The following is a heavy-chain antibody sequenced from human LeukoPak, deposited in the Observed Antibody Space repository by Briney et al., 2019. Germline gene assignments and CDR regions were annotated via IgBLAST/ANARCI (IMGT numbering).Heavy chain of an antibody. CDR1: GFAFSSYA. V-gene: IGHV3-23*01. D-gene: IGHD7-27*01. CDR2: ISGSGGST. J-gene: IGHJ4*02. Sequence: GGSLRLSCAASGFAFSSYAMTWVRRGPGKGLEWVSAISGSGGSTFYADSVKGRFTISRDNSKNTLYLQMNSLRAEDTAVYYCARGRTGDYRYYFDYWGQGILVTVSS. CDR3: ARGRTGDYRYYFDY.